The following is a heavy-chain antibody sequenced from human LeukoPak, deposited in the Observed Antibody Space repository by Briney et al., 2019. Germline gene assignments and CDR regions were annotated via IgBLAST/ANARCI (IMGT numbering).Heavy chain of an antibody. J-gene: IGHJ3*02. CDR3: ARDLSWGAFDI. CDR2: IYYSGST. Sequence: PSETLSLTCTVSGGSISSYYWSWIRQPPGKGLEWIGYIYYSGSTNYNPSLKSRVTISVDTSKNQFSLKLSSVTAADTAVYYCARDLSWGAFDIWGQGTMVTVSS. D-gene: IGHD7-27*01. CDR1: GGSISSYY. V-gene: IGHV4-59*01.